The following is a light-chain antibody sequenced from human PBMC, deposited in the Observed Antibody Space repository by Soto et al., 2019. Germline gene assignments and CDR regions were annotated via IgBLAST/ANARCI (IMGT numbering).Light chain of an antibody. CDR2: AAS. CDR3: TQSCSTPPT. CDR1: QSMSSC. J-gene: IGKJ1*01. Sequence: DIQMTQSPSSLYASVADRVTITCRASQSMSSCLNWYQQKPGKAPKLLIYAASSLQSGVPSRFSGNGSGTEFTRTISSLPPEDFATNYCTQSCSTPPTFGQGTKV. V-gene: IGKV1-39*01.